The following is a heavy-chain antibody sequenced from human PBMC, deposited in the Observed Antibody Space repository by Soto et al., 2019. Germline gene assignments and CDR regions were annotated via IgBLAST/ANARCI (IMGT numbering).Heavy chain of an antibody. V-gene: IGHV4-39*01. Sequence: SETLSLTCTVSGGSISSSSYYWGWIRQPPGRGLVWIGSIYYSGTTYYNPSLKSRVTISVDTSKNQFSLKLSSVTAADTAVYYCARHRGYYDILTGYYTELNFDYWGQGTLVTVSS. D-gene: IGHD3-9*01. CDR3: ARHRGYYDILTGYYTELNFDY. CDR2: IYYSGTT. CDR1: GGSISSSSYY. J-gene: IGHJ4*02.